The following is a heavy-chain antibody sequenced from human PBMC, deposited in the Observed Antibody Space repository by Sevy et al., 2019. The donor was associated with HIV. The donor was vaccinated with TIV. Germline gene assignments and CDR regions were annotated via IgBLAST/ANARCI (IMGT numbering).Heavy chain of an antibody. J-gene: IGHJ4*02. CDR1: GFTFPIYS. V-gene: IGHV3-30*04. CDR2: ISYDGNYK. Sequence: GGSLRLSCVASGFTFPIYSVLWVRQAPGKGLEWLTLISYDGNYKYYADSVKGRFTISRDNSNHILYLQMSSLRVEDTALYFCARVAVEYCTNDCYHRFDHWGLGTLVTVSS. CDR3: ARVAVEYCTNDCYHRFDH. D-gene: IGHD2-8*01.